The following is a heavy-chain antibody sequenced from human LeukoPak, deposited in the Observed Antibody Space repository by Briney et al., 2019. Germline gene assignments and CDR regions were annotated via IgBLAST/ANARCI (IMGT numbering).Heavy chain of an antibody. J-gene: IGHJ3*02. V-gene: IGHV1-46*01. CDR3: ARQGALRYFDWLFPDAFDI. Sequence: ASVKVSCKASGYTFTSYYMHWVRQAPGQGLEWMGIINPSGGSTSYAQKFQGRVTMTRDMSTSTVYMELSSLRSEDTAVYYCARQGALRYFDWLFPDAFDIWGQGTMVTVSS. CDR2: INPSGGST. D-gene: IGHD3-9*01. CDR1: GYTFTSYY.